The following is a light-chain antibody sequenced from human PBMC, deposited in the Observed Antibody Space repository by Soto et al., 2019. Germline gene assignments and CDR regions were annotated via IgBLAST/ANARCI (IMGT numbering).Light chain of an antibody. CDR2: DVS. J-gene: IGLJ1*01. V-gene: IGLV2-14*01. Sequence: QSALTQPASVSGSPGQSITISRTGTSSDVGGYNYVSWYQQHPGKAPKLMIYDVSNRPSGVSNRFSGSKSGNTASLTISGLQAEDEADYYCSSYTSSSTFGVFGTGTKLTVL. CDR1: SSDVGGYNY. CDR3: SSYTSSSTFGV.